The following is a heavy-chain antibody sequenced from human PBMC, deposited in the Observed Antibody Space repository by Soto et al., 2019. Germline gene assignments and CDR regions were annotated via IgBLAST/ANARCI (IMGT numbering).Heavy chain of an antibody. Sequence: SETLSLTCTVSGGSISSYYWSWIRQPPGKGLEWIGYIFYSGSTNYNPSLTSRVNVSVDTSKNQFSLKLSSVTAADTAVYYCARQPTTGDTDLWFDPWGQGTLVTVSS. CDR2: IFYSGST. D-gene: IGHD2-21*01. J-gene: IGHJ5*02. CDR3: ARQPTTGDTDLWFDP. V-gene: IGHV4-59*08. CDR1: GGSISSYY.